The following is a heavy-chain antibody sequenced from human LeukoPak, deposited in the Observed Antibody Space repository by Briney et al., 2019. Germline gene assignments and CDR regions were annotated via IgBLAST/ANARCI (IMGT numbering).Heavy chain of an antibody. V-gene: IGHV1-69*04. Sequence: SVKVSCKASGGTFSSYAISWVRQAPGQGLEWMGRIIPILGIANYAQKFQGRVTITADKSTSTDYMELSSLRSEDTAVYYCARDPEYYYGSGSNTFDYWGQGTLVTVSS. CDR1: GGTFSSYA. J-gene: IGHJ4*02. CDR2: IIPILGIA. CDR3: ARDPEYYYGSGSNTFDY. D-gene: IGHD3-10*01.